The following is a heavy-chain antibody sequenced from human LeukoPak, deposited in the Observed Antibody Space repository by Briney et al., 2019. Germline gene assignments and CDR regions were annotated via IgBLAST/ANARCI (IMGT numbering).Heavy chain of an antibody. Sequence: GGSLRLSCAASGFTFSSYWMNWARQAPGKGLVWVSRIASDGSSTTYADSVKGRLSISRDNAKNTLYLQMNSLRVEDTAVYYCARGRPHGNDYWGQGTLVTVSS. CDR1: GFTFSSYW. CDR2: IASDGSST. J-gene: IGHJ4*02. D-gene: IGHD4-23*01. CDR3: ARGRPHGNDY. V-gene: IGHV3-74*01.